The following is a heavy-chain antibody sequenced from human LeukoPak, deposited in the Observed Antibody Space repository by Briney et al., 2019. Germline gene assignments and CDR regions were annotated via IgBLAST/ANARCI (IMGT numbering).Heavy chain of an antibody. CDR1: GFTFSNYA. CDR3: AKGGRDTGGNWFDP. Sequence: GGSLRLSCAASGFTFSNYAMTWVRQAPGKGLEWVSGISGGGGNTYYADSVKGRFTISRDNSKKTVRLQMSSLRAEDTAVYYCAKGGRDTGGNWFDPWGQGTLVTVSS. D-gene: IGHD2-8*02. V-gene: IGHV3-23*01. CDR2: ISGGGGNT. J-gene: IGHJ5*02.